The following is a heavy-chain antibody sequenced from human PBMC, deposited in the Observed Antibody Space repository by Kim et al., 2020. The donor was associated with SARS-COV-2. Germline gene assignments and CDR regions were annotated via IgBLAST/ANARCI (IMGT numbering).Heavy chain of an antibody. D-gene: IGHD1-1*01. V-gene: IGHV6-1*01. Sequence: VSVKSPITITPDPSKNQFSLQLNSVTPEDTAVYYCAREASAPNSPYYFDYWGQGTLVTVSS. J-gene: IGHJ4*02. CDR3: AREASAPNSPYYFDY.